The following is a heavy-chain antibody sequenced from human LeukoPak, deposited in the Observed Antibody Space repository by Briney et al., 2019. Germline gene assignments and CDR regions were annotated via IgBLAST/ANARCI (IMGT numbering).Heavy chain of an antibody. Sequence: PGESLRLSCAASGFTFDDYAMHWVRQAPGKGLEWVSGISWNSGSIGYADSVKGRFTISRDNAKNSLYPQMNSLRAEDTALYYCAKTAYSSSWFDYWGQGTLVTVSS. V-gene: IGHV3-9*01. CDR3: AKTAYSSSWFDY. CDR2: ISWNSGSI. CDR1: GFTFDDYA. D-gene: IGHD6-13*01. J-gene: IGHJ4*02.